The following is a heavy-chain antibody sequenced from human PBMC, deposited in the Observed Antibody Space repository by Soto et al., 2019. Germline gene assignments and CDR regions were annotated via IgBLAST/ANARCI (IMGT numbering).Heavy chain of an antibody. D-gene: IGHD3-22*01. J-gene: IGHJ3*02. CDR1: GFTFSGYS. CDR3: ARDLRADYYDSSGYYSDAFDI. V-gene: IGHV3-23*01. CDR2: ISGSGGST. Sequence: QPGGSLRLSXAASGFTFSGYSMNWVRQAPGKGLEWVSAISGSGGSTYYADSVKGRFTISRDNSKNTLYLQMNSLRAEDTAVYYCARDLRADYYDSSGYYSDAFDIWGQGTMVT.